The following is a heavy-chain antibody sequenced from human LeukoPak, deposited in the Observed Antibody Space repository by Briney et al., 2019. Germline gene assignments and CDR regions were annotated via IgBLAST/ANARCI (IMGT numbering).Heavy chain of an antibody. CDR3: ARETHGSDAFDI. D-gene: IGHD5-24*01. CDR1: GGSLSGYY. Sequence: PSETLSLTCAVYGGSLSGYYWSWIRQPPGEGLEWIGEVNHGGSTNYNPSLKSRVIISVDTSKNQFSLKLSSVTAADTAVYYCARETHGSDAFDIWGQGTMVTVSS. V-gene: IGHV4-34*01. CDR2: VNHGGST. J-gene: IGHJ3*02.